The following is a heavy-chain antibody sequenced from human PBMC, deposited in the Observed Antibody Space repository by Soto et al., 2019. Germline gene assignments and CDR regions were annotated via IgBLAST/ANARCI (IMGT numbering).Heavy chain of an antibody. CDR3: AHRVLRTVFGLVTTTAIYFDF. Sequence: QITLNESGPPVVRPTETLTLTCRFSGFSLTTSGVGVGWIRQSPGKAPEWLALIYWDADKRYSASLKSRLTITKDTSKNQVVLTVSDLDPTDTATYYCAHRVLRTVFGLVTTTAIYFDFWGQGTPVAVSS. J-gene: IGHJ4*02. D-gene: IGHD3-3*01. CDR1: GFSLTTSGVG. V-gene: IGHV2-5*02. CDR2: IYWDADK.